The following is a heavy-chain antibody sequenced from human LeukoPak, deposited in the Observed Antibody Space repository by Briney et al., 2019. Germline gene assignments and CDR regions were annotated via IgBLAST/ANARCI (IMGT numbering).Heavy chain of an antibody. CDR1: GFTFSSYG. CDR3: AKDHGRYNWNPFDY. D-gene: IGHD1-20*01. Sequence: GGSLRLSCAASGFTFSSYGMHWVRQAPGKGLEWVAVISYDGSNKYYADSVKGRFTISRDNSKNTLYLQMNSLRAGDTAVYYCAKDHGRYNWNPFDYWGQGTLVTVSS. J-gene: IGHJ4*02. CDR2: ISYDGSNK. V-gene: IGHV3-30*18.